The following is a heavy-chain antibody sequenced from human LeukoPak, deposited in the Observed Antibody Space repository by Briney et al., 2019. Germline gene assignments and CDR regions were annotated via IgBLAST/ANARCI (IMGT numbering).Heavy chain of an antibody. Sequence: GGSLRLSCAPSTFTFSTYWMTWVRQAPGKGPEFVANINQDGSVKNYVDSVKGRFTISRDNAKNSLYLQMNSLRADDTAVYYCARDPGSSSFDYWGQGTLVTVSS. V-gene: IGHV3-7*01. CDR1: TFTFSTYW. CDR3: ARDPGSSSFDY. J-gene: IGHJ4*02. D-gene: IGHD6-13*01. CDR2: INQDGSVK.